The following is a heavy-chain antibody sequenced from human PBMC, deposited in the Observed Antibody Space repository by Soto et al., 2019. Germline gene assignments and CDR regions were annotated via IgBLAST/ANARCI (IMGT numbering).Heavy chain of an antibody. CDR3: ARVVRADVDYYYYGMDV. V-gene: IGHV1-69*13. CDR2: IIPIFGTA. Sequence: SVKVSCKASGGTFSSYAISWVRQAPGQGLEWMGGIIPIFGTANYAQKFQGRVTITADESTSTAYMELSSLRSEDTAVYYCARVVRADVDYYYYGMDVWGQGTTVTVSS. J-gene: IGHJ6*02. CDR1: GGTFSSYA.